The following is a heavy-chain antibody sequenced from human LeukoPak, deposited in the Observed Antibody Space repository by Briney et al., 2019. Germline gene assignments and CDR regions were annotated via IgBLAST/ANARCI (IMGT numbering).Heavy chain of an antibody. CDR3: AKASLYGSGAYYYYGMDV. CDR2: XSGSGGST. Sequence: XXSLRLSCAASGFTFSSYAMSWVRQAPGKGLEWVSXXSGSGGSTYYADSVKGRFTISRDNSKNTLYLQMNSLRAEDTAVYYCAKASLYGSGAYYYYGMDVWGQGTTVTVSS. V-gene: IGHV3-23*01. D-gene: IGHD3-10*01. CDR1: GFTFSSYA. J-gene: IGHJ6*02.